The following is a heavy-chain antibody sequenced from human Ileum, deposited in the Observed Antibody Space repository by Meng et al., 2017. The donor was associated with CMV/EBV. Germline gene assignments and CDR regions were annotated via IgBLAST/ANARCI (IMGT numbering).Heavy chain of an antibody. J-gene: IGHJ4*02. CDR2: INTNTGNP. V-gene: IGHV7-4-1*02. Sequence: CKPSGYSFITYGINWVRQAPGQRLEWMGWINTNTGNPTYAQDFTGRFVFSLDTSVSTTYLQINSLRTEDSAVYYCTRGDGDHSSKFDYWGQGTLVTVSS. CDR1: GYSFITYG. CDR3: TRGDGDHSSKFDY. D-gene: IGHD5-24*01.